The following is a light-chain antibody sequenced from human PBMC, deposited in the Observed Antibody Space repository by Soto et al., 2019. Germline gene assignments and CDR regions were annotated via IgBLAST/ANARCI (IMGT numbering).Light chain of an antibody. CDR3: QQYKKWPRT. CDR1: QSVSSY. CDR2: DAS. V-gene: IGKV3-11*01. J-gene: IGKJ1*01. Sequence: EIVLTQSPATLSLSPGERATLSCRASQSVSSYLAWYQQKPGQAPRLLIYDASNRATGIPARFSGSGSGTDFTLTISSLEPEDFAVYYCQQYKKWPRTFGHGTKVEIK.